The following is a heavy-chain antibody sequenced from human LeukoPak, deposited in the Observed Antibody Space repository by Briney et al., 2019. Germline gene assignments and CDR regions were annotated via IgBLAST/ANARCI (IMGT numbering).Heavy chain of an antibody. CDR2: IYYSGST. CDR1: GGSISSYY. CDR3: ARGNPRILDY. Sequence: SETLSLTCTVSGGSISSYYWSWIRQPPGKGLEWIGYIYYSGSTSYNPSLKSRVTISVDTSKNQFSLKLSSVTAADTAVYYCARGNPRILDYWGQGTLVTVSS. J-gene: IGHJ4*02. D-gene: IGHD2-15*01. V-gene: IGHV4-59*12.